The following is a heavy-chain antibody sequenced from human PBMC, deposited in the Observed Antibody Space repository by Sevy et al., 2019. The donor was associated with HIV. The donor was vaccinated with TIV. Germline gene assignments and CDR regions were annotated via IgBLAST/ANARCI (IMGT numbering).Heavy chain of an antibody. CDR2: IYSSGRT. J-gene: IGHJ6*02. CDR1: GGSISTDS. D-gene: IGHD3-10*01. V-gene: IGHV4-4*07. Sequence: SETLSLTCTVSGGSISTDSWNWIRQPAGKGLEWFGRIYSSGRTNYNPALKSRVTMSVDTSKNQFSLKLRSVTAADTAAYYCARGARGGGVDVWGQGTTVTVSS. CDR3: ARGARGGGVDV.